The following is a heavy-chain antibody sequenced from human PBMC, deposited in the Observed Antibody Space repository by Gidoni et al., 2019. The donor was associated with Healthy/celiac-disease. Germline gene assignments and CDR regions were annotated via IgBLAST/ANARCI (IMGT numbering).Heavy chain of an antibody. CDR1: GGYISSSSYY. CDR2: IYFSGST. D-gene: IGHD2-2*01. Sequence: QLQLQESGPGLVKPSETLSLTCTVSGGYISSSSYYWGWIRQPPGKGLEWIGSIYFSGSTYYNPSLKSRVTISVDTSKNQFSLKLSSVTAADTAVYYCARPQYCSSTSCSHAFDIWGQGTMVTVSS. V-gene: IGHV4-39*01. J-gene: IGHJ3*02. CDR3: ARPQYCSSTSCSHAFDI.